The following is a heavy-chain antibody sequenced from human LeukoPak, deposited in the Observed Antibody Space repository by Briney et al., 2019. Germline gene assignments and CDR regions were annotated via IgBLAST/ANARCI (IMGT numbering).Heavy chain of an antibody. CDR3: ARGAQQLVFGWFDP. V-gene: IGHV4-4*07. D-gene: IGHD6-13*01. Sequence: PSETLSLTCTVSGGSISSYYWSRIRQPAGKGLEWIGRIYTSGSTNYNPSLKSRVTMSVDTSKNQFSLKLSSVTAADTAVYYCARGAQQLVFGWFDPWGQGTLVTVSS. J-gene: IGHJ5*02. CDR1: GGSISSYY. CDR2: IYTSGST.